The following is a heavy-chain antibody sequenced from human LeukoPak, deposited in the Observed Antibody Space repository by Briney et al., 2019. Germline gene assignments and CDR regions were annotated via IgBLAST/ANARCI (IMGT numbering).Heavy chain of an antibody. J-gene: IGHJ5*02. CDR3: ARGYYDFWSRPPNWFDP. D-gene: IGHD3-3*01. CDR2: ISAYNGNT. CDR1: GYTFTSYG. V-gene: IGHV1-18*01. Sequence: ASVRVSCKASGYTFTSYGISWVRQAPGQGLEWMGWISAYNGNTNYAQKLQGRVTMTTDTSTSTAYMELRSLRSDDTAVYYCARGYYDFWSRPPNWFDPWGQGTLVTVSS.